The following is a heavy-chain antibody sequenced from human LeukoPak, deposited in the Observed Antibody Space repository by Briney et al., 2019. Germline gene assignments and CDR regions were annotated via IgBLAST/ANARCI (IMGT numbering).Heavy chain of an antibody. Sequence: GGSLRLSCAASGFTFSSYAMNWVRQAPGKGLEWVSAISGSGGSTYYADSVKGRFTISRDNSKNTLYLQMNSLRAEDTAVYYCAKDTGKWNYVGIVDYWGQGTLVTVSS. D-gene: IGHD1-7*01. J-gene: IGHJ4*02. CDR1: GFTFSSYA. CDR2: ISGSGGST. V-gene: IGHV3-23*01. CDR3: AKDTGKWNYVGIVDY.